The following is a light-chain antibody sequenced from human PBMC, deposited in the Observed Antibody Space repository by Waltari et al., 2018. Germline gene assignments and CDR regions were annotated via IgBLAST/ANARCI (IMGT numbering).Light chain of an antibody. Sequence: QSVLTQPPSASGTPGQRVTISCSGSSSNIGSSYVYWYQQLPGTAPKLLIYRSNQRPSGFPDGFSGSKSGTSASLAISGLRSEDEADYYCAAWDDSLSVNWVFGGGTKLTVL. CDR1: SSNIGSSY. CDR3: AAWDDSLSVNWV. J-gene: IGLJ3*02. CDR2: RSN. V-gene: IGLV1-47*01.